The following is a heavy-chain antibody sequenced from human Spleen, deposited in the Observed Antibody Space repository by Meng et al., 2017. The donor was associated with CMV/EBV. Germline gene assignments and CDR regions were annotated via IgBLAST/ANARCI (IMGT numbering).Heavy chain of an antibody. D-gene: IGHD2/OR15-2a*01. CDR2: ITPIVGPA. CDR3: ARYISPFSLDY. CDR1: GGTFTSHT. J-gene: IGHJ4*02. Sequence: SVKVSCKAFGGTFTSHTIVWLRQAPGQGPEYMGRITPIVGPANYAQKFQGRFTITADTSSSTVYLELINLRFEDTAVYYCARYISPFSLDYWGQGTLVTVSS. V-gene: IGHV1-69*08.